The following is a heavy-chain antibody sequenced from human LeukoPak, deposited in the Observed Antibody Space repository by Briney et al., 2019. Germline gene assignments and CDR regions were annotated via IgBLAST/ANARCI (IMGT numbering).Heavy chain of an antibody. CDR2: IYHSGST. CDR3: ARVGIPRSIAARREVYYFDY. J-gene: IGHJ4*02. Sequence: SETLSLTCTVSGGSISSGGYYWSWIRQPPGKGLEWIGYIYHSGSTYYNPSPKSRVTISVDRSKNQFSLKLSSVTAADTAVYYCARVGIPRSIAARREVYYFDYWGQGTLVTVSS. CDR1: GGSISSGGYY. D-gene: IGHD6-6*01. V-gene: IGHV4-30-2*01.